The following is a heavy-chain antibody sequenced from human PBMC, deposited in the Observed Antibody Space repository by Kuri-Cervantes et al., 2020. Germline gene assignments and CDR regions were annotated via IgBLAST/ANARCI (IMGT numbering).Heavy chain of an antibody. D-gene: IGHD6-6*01. CDR1: GGSISSSSYY. CDR2: IYYSGST. J-gene: IGHJ4*02. Sequence: SETLSLTCTVSGGSISSSSYYWGWIRQPPGKGLEWIGSIYYSGSTYYNPSLKSRVTISVDTSKNQFSLKLSSVTAADTAVYYCARGPPERAARPYYFDYWGQGTLVTVSS. CDR3: ARGPPERAARPYYFDY. V-gene: IGHV4-39*07.